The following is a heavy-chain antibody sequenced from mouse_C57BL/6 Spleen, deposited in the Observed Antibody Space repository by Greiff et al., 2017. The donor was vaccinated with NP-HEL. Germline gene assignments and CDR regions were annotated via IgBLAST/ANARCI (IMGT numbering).Heavy chain of an antibody. CDR2: IYPGDGDT. V-gene: IGHV1-80*01. D-gene: IGHD1-1*01. CDR3: ARRYYGSDWYFDV. J-gene: IGHJ1*03. CDR1: GYAFSSYW. Sequence: VKLMESGAELVKPGASVKISCKASGYAFSSYWMNWVKQRPGKGLEWIGQIYPGDGDTNYNGKFKGKATLTADKSSSTAYMQLSSLTSEDSAVYFCARRYYGSDWYFDVWGTGTTVTVSS.